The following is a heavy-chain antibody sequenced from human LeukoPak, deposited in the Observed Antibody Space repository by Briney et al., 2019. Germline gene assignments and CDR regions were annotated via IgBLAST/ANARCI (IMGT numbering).Heavy chain of an antibody. J-gene: IGHJ5*02. Sequence: GGSLRLSCAASGFTVSSNYMSWVRQAPGKGLEWVSVIYSGGSTYYADSVKGRFTISRDNSRNTLYLQMNSLRAEDTAVYYCAKDGQQWLVMGGVNWFDPWGQGTLVTVSS. CDR3: AKDGQQWLVMGGVNWFDP. D-gene: IGHD6-19*01. CDR2: IYSGGST. CDR1: GFTVSSNY. V-gene: IGHV3-53*01.